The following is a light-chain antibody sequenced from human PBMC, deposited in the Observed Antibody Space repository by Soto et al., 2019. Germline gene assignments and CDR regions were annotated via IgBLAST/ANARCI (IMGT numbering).Light chain of an antibody. J-gene: IGKJ3*01. V-gene: IGKV3-15*01. CDR3: QQYNNWPPLVT. CDR2: GAS. CDR1: QSVSSN. Sequence: ELVMTQSPATLSVSPGERATLSCRASQSVSSNLAWYQQKPGQAPRLLIYGASTRATGIPARFSGSGSGTEFTLTISSLQSEDFAVYYCQQYNNWPPLVTFGPGTKVDIK.